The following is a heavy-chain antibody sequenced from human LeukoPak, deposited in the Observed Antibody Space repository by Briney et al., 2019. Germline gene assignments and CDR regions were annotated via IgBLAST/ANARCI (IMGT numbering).Heavy chain of an antibody. J-gene: IGHJ4*02. D-gene: IGHD3-3*01. CDR3: ARDLGVAAYFDY. CDR2: INHSGST. CDR1: GGSFSGYY. V-gene: IGHV4-34*01. Sequence: SETLSLTCAVYGGSFSGYYWSWIRQPPGKGLEWIGEINHSGSTNYNPSLKSRVTISVDTSKNQFSLKLSSVTAADTAVYYCARDLGVAAYFDYWGQGTLVTVSS.